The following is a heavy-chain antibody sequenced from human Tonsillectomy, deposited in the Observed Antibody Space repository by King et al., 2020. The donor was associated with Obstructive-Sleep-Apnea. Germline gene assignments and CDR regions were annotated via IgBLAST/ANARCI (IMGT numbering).Heavy chain of an antibody. Sequence: QLQESGPGLVEPSETLSLTCSISGASISSSSYYCGWIRHPPGKGLEFIGSIYYSVSTYYNPSLKIRVTISMDMSKNQFSLRLSSVTAADTAIYYCAVRYFQWSSQTYDGLDVWGQGTTVTVSS. J-gene: IGHJ6*02. CDR3: AVRYFQWSSQTYDGLDV. CDR1: GASISSSSYY. D-gene: IGHD3-9*01. CDR2: IYYSVST. V-gene: IGHV4-39*01.